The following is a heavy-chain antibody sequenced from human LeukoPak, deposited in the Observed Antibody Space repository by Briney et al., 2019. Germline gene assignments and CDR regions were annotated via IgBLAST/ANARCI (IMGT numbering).Heavy chain of an antibody. D-gene: IGHD4-17*01. CDR3: ARALRPNWFDP. CDR2: IYYSGST. J-gene: IGHJ5*02. V-gene: IGHV4-59*01. CDR1: GGSISSYY. Sequence: PSETLSLTCTVSGGSISSYYWSWIRQPPGKGLEWIGYIYYSGSTNYNPSLKSRVTISVDMSKNQFSLKLSSVTAADTAVYYCARALRPNWFDPWGQGTLVTVSS.